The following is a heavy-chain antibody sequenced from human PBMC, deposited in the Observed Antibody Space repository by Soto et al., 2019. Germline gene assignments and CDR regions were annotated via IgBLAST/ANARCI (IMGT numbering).Heavy chain of an antibody. Sequence: GGSLRLSCAASGFTFSSYDMHWVRQATGKGLEWVSAIGTAGDTYYSGSVKGRFTISRENAKNSLYLQMNSLRAGDTAVYYCARGYMVRGVIIDWYFDLWGRGTLVTVSS. V-gene: IGHV3-13*01. D-gene: IGHD3-10*01. J-gene: IGHJ2*01. CDR1: GFTFSSYD. CDR2: IGTAGDT. CDR3: ARGYMVRGVIIDWYFDL.